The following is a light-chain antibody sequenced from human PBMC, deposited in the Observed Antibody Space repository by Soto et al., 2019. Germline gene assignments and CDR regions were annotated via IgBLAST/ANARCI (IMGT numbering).Light chain of an antibody. V-gene: IGKV1-39*01. CDR2: AAS. Sequence: DIQMTQSPSSLSASVGDRVTITCRASQSISSYLNWYQQKPGKAPKLLIYAASSLQSGVPSRFSGSGSGTDFNLTISSLQPEDFATYYSQQSYSIPQTFGQGTKVEIK. CDR3: QQSYSIPQT. J-gene: IGKJ1*01. CDR1: QSISSY.